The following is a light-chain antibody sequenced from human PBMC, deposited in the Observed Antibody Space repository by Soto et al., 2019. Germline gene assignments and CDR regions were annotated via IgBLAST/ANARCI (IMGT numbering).Light chain of an antibody. CDR2: DAS. Sequence: DIEMTQSPSTLSASVGDRVTITCRACQSISSWLAWYQQRPGQAPKLLIYDASSLESGVPSRFSGSGSGSEFTLTISSLQPDDSATYYCQHYNSYSTTFGGGTKVEIK. J-gene: IGKJ4*01. CDR1: QSISSW. CDR3: QHYNSYSTT. V-gene: IGKV1-5*01.